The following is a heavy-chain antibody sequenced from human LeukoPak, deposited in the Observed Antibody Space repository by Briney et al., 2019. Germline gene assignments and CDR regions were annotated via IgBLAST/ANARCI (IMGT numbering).Heavy chain of an antibody. Sequence: GRSLRLSCAASGFTFSSYGMHWVRQAPGKGLEWVAVISYDGSNKYYADSVKGRFTISRDNSKNTLYLQMNSLRAEDTAVYYCAKDQSRGYSGYGYYFDYWGQGTLVTVSS. D-gene: IGHD5-12*01. CDR2: ISYDGSNK. CDR1: GFTFSSYG. V-gene: IGHV3-30*18. J-gene: IGHJ4*02. CDR3: AKDQSRGYSGYGYYFDY.